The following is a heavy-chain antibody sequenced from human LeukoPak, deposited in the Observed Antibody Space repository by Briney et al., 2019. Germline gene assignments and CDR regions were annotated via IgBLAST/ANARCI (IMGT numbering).Heavy chain of an antibody. CDR3: ARDYADYVGDFFFDY. CDR1: GFTFNNYA. V-gene: IGHV3-23*01. Sequence: GGSLRLSCAASGFTFNNYAMNWVRQAPGKGLEWVSSISGGGQTTYYADSAKGRFTIYRDNSQNTLYLQMNSLRAEDTAVYYCARDYADYVGDFFFDYWGQGTLVTVSS. J-gene: IGHJ4*02. CDR2: ISGGGQTT. D-gene: IGHD4-17*01.